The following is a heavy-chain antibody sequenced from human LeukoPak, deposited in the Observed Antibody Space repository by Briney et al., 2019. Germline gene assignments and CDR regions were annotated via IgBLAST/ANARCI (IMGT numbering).Heavy chain of an antibody. CDR3: VRDSIGWHNWFDP. CDR1: GYTFTGYY. V-gene: IGHV1-2*02. D-gene: IGHD6-19*01. J-gene: IGHJ5*02. Sequence: ASVKVSCKASGYTFTGYYLHWGRQAPGQGLEWMGWINPNSGGTNYAQKFQGRVTMTRDTSISTAYMELSRLRSDDTAVYYCVRDSIGWHNWFDPCGQGALVTVSS. CDR2: INPNSGGT.